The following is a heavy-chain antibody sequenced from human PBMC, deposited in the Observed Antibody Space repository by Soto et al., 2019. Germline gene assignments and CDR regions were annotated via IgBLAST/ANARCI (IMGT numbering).Heavy chain of an antibody. CDR2: INTGNGYT. CDR3: TRVNTIFLSPDYNSYDMDG. V-gene: IGHV1-3*04. J-gene: IGHJ6*02. Sequence: QVQLVQSGAEVKKPGASVKVSCKASGYTFATYAIHWVRQAPGQRLEWMGWINTGNGYTEYSQNFRGRVTITRDTSASTAYMALSRLRSEDTAMYDNTRVNTIFLSPDYNSYDMDGWGQGTTVSVAS. D-gene: IGHD3-9*01. CDR1: GYTFATYA.